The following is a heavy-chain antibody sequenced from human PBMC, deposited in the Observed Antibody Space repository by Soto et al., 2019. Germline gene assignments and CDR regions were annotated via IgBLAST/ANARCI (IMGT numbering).Heavy chain of an antibody. CDR2: IKSDGSST. CDR1: GFTFSDDW. D-gene: IGHD3-16*01. Sequence: EVQLVESGGGLVQPGGSLRLSCAASGFTFSDDWMHWVRQAPGKGLVWVSRIKSDGSSTSYADSVKGRFTISRDNAKNTLYLQMHSLRAEDTAVYYCARAPYRITFGGVIDYWGQGTLVTVSS. CDR3: ARAPYRITFGGVIDY. J-gene: IGHJ4*02. V-gene: IGHV3-74*01.